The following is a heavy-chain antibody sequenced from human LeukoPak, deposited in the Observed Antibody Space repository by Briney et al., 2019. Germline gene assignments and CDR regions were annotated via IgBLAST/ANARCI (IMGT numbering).Heavy chain of an antibody. V-gene: IGHV4-30-4*08. CDR1: GGSISSGGYY. Sequence: SETLSLTCSVSGGSISSGGYYWGWIRQLPGKGLEWIGFIYYSGLTYYNPSLKSRVTISVDTSKNQSSLKLSYVTAADTAVYYCAGLYCSGGSCWWFDPWGRGALVTVSS. D-gene: IGHD2-15*01. CDR2: IYYSGLT. CDR3: AGLYCSGGSCWWFDP. J-gene: IGHJ5*02.